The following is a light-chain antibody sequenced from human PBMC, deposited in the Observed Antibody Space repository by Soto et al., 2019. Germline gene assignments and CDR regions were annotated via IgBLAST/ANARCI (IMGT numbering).Light chain of an antibody. V-gene: IGKV1-6*01. CDR3: LHAYTYPWP. Sequence: EVTQSHSSLSASVGDRVTITCRASQAIRNDLGWYQQKPGKAPNLLIFGASNLQVGVPVRFSASGSGTNFTLTISNLQPEDFASYYCLHAYTYPWPFAQRT. CDR1: QAIRND. J-gene: IGKJ1*01. CDR2: GAS.